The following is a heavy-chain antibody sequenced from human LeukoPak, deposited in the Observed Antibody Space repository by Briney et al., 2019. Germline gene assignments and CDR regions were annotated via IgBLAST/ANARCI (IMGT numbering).Heavy chain of an antibody. D-gene: IGHD2-2*02. CDR2: ISSSGSTI. CDR1: GFTFSDYY. V-gene: IGHV3-11*01. CDR3: ARDRVVVVPAAIDAGYYMDV. J-gene: IGHJ6*03. Sequence: PGGSLRLSRAASGFTFSDYYMSWIRQAPGKGLEWVSYISSSGSTIYYADSVKGRFTISRDNAKNSLYLQMNSLRAEDTAVYYCARDRVVVVPAAIDAGYYMDVWGKGTTVTVSS.